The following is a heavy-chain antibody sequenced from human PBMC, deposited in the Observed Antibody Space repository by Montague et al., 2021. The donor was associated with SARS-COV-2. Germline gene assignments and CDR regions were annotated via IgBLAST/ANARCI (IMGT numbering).Heavy chain of an antibody. Sequence: SETLSLTCAVYGGSLSGYYWAWIRQTPGKGLEWIGEINHSGNTNYNPSRKSRLTTSVDTSKKQFSLKLSSVTTADTAVYYCARGADYDFWSGYLRYKWFDPWGLGTPVTVSS. CDR3: ARGADYDFWSGYLRYKWFDP. J-gene: IGHJ5*02. V-gene: IGHV4-34*01. CDR2: INHSGNT. D-gene: IGHD3-3*01. CDR1: GGSLSGYY.